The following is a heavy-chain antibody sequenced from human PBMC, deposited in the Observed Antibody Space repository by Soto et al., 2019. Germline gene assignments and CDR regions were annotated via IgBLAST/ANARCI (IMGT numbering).Heavy chain of an antibody. D-gene: IGHD5-12*01. CDR3: ARVPSGYVGYNWFDP. CDR1: GYTFTSYG. Sequence: QVQLVQSGAEVKKPGASVKVSCKASGYTFTSYGISWVRQAPGQGLEWMGWISAYNGNTNYAQKLQCRVTMTKDTSTSTAYMELRSLRSDDTAVYYCARVPSGYVGYNWFDPWGQGTLVTGSS. J-gene: IGHJ5*02. V-gene: IGHV1-18*01. CDR2: ISAYNGNT.